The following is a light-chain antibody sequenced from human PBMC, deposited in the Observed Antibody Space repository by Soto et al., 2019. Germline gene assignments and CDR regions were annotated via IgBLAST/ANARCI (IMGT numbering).Light chain of an antibody. CDR2: KAS. CDR1: QSISSW. CDR3: QQYNSYPVA. J-gene: IGKJ4*01. Sequence: DIQMTQSPSTLSSYVGDRVTITCRASQSISSWLAWYQQKPGKAPKLLIYKASYLESGVPSRFSGSGSGTEFTLTISSLQPDDFATYYCQQYNSYPVAFGGGTKVEIK. V-gene: IGKV1-5*03.